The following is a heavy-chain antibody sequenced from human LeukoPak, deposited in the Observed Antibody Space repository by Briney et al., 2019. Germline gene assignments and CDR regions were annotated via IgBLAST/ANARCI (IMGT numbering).Heavy chain of an antibody. V-gene: IGHV4-38-2*01. Sequence: SETLSLTCAVSGYSISSGYYWGWIRQPPGKGLEWIGSIYHSGSTYYNPSLKSRVTISVDTSKNPFSLKLSSVTAADTAVYYCARLSQDTWDAFDIWGQGTMVTVPS. CDR2: IYHSGST. J-gene: IGHJ3*02. CDR3: ARLSQDTWDAFDI. CDR1: GYSISSGYY. D-gene: IGHD2-15*01.